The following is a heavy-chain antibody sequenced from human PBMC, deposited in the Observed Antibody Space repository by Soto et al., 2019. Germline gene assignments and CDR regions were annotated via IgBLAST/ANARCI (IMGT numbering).Heavy chain of an antibody. D-gene: IGHD5-18*01. J-gene: IGHJ5*02. CDR1: GFSFNTYG. Sequence: GGSLRLSCAASGFSFNTYGMNWVRQAPGRGLEWVALIWYHGAYEYYADSVKGRFTISRDNSRNTLYLQMNSLKAEDMAVYYCARTRRGETAIITDGLDLWGQGTQVTVSS. V-gene: IGHV3-33*01. CDR3: ARTRRGETAIITDGLDL. CDR2: IWYHGAYE.